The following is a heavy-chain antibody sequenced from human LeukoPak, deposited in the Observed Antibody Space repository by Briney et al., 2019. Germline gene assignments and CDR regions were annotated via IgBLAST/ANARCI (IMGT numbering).Heavy chain of an antibody. J-gene: IGHJ6*02. CDR1: GFTFSNAW. CDR3: TTLPNDYYGMDV. CDR2: IKSKTDGGTT. V-gene: IGHV3-15*01. Sequence: GGSLRLSCAASGFTFSNAWMSWVRQAPGKGLEWVGRIKSKTDGGTTDYAAPVKGGFTISRDDSKNTLYLQMNSLKTEDTAVCYCTTLPNDYYGMDVWGQGTTVTVSS.